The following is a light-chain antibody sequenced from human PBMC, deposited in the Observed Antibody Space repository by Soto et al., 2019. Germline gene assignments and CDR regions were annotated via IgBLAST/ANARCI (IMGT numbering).Light chain of an antibody. Sequence: EIVMTQSPATLSVSTGERASLSCSASHSVSSNYLAWYQQKPGQAPKLLIYAASRRATGIPDRFSGSGSETDFTLTISRLEPEDFAVYYCQQYVNSRTFGQGTKVDIK. V-gene: IGKV3-20*01. CDR1: HSVSSNY. CDR2: AAS. CDR3: QQYVNSRT. J-gene: IGKJ1*01.